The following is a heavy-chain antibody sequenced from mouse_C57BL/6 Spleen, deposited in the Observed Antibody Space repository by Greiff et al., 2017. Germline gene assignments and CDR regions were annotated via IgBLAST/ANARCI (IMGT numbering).Heavy chain of an antibody. CDR3: ARGGDYDYDVAWFAY. CDR2: ISYDGSN. Sequence: VQLKESGPGLVKPSQSLSLTCSVTGYSITSGYYWNWIRQFPGNKLEWMGYISYDGSNNYNPSLKNRISITRDTSKNQFFLKLNSVTTEDTATYYCARGGDYDYDVAWFAYWGQGTLVTVSA. CDR1: GYSITSGYY. J-gene: IGHJ3*01. D-gene: IGHD2-4*01. V-gene: IGHV3-6*01.